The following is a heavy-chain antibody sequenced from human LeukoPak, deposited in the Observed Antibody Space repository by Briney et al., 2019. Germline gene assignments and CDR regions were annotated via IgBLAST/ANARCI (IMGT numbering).Heavy chain of an antibody. V-gene: IGHV3-23*01. CDR2: ISGSGGST. D-gene: IGHD2-2*01. J-gene: IGHJ6*03. CDR3: ARSYCSSTSCYLYYYYMDV. CDR1: GSTFSSYA. Sequence: GGSLRLSCAASGSTFSSYAMSWVRQAPGKGLEWVSAISGSGGSTYYADSVKGRFTISRDNSKNTLYLQMNSLRAEDTAVYYCARSYCSSTSCYLYYYYMDVWGKGTTVTVSS.